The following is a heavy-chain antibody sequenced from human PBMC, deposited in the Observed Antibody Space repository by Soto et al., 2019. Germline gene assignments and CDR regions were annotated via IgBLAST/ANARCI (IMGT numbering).Heavy chain of an antibody. V-gene: IGHV3-11*01. CDR2: ISSSGSAT. CDR1: GFAFSDYY. Sequence: AGSLRLSCAASGFAFSDYYTSWIRQAPGKGLEWVSYISSSGSATYYADSVKGRFTISRDIAKNLLYLQVNSLRAEDTAVYYCARDGTNYYDTSGFLYPDNYYYGLDVWGQGTTVTVAS. CDR3: ARDGTNYYDTSGFLYPDNYYYGLDV. J-gene: IGHJ6*02. D-gene: IGHD3-22*01.